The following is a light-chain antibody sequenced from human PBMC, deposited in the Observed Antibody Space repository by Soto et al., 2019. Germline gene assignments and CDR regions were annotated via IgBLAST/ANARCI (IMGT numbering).Light chain of an antibody. J-gene: IGLJ2*01. V-gene: IGLV2-14*03. CDR3: SSYTTSSTL. CDR1: SSDIGGNNY. Sequence: QSALTQPASVSGSPGQSITISCTGNSSDIGGNNYVSWYQQHPGKAPKLMIYDVTNRPSGVSNRFSGSKSGNTASLTISGLQAEAEADYYCSSYTTSSTLFGGGTKLTVL. CDR2: DVT.